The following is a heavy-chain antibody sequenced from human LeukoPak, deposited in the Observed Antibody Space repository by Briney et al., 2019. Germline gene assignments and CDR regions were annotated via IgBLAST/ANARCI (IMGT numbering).Heavy chain of an antibody. V-gene: IGHV3-23*01. CDR3: AKGYSGYDLSFDY. J-gene: IGHJ4*02. CDR1: GFTFSTYA. CDR2: VSGSGGSA. Sequence: PGGSLRLSCAASGFTFSTYAMSWVRQAPEKGLEWVSAVSGSGGSAYQADSVKGRFTISRDNSKNTLYLQMNSLRAEDTAVYYCAKGYSGYDLSFDYWGQGTLVTVSS. D-gene: IGHD5-12*01.